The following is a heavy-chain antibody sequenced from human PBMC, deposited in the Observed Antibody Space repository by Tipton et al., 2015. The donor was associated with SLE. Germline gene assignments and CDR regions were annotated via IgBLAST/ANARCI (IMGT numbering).Heavy chain of an antibody. V-gene: IGHV3-30*14. Sequence: RSLRLSCAASGFVFSAYTVHWVRHAPGTGLEWVAVISSNGRKEYYADPVKGRFTISRDNSKNTVYLQMNSLRAEDTAVYYCARGGWRRITMVRGVFPHFDYWGQGTLVTVSS. CDR1: GFVFSAYT. CDR2: ISSNGRKE. D-gene: IGHD3-10*01. J-gene: IGHJ4*02. CDR3: ARGGWRRITMVRGVFPHFDY.